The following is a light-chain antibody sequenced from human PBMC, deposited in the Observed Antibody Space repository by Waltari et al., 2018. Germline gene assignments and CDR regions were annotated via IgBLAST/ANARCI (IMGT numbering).Light chain of an antibody. V-gene: IGKV1-33*01. CDR3: QQYDSLPVT. Sequence: DIHMTQSPSSLSASVGDRVTFTCQASQDINNYLNWYHQKPGKAPKFLIYDASKLETGVPSSFSGSGSGTTFTFTISYLEPEDVGTYYCQQYDSLPVTFGGGTKVEI. CDR1: QDINNY. J-gene: IGKJ4*01. CDR2: DAS.